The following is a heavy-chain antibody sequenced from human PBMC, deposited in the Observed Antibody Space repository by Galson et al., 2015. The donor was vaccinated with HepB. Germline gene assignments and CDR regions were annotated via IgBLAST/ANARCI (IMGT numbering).Heavy chain of an antibody. CDR1: GFTFSSYW. Sequence: SLRLSCAASGFTFSSYWMSWVRQAPGKGLEWVANIKQDGSEKYYVDSVKGRFTISRDNAKNSLYLQMNSLRAEDTAVYYCAREVWYSSGWYGTPATSFDYWGQGTLVTVSS. J-gene: IGHJ4*02. V-gene: IGHV3-7*03. CDR2: IKQDGSEK. CDR3: AREVWYSSGWYGTPATSFDY. D-gene: IGHD6-19*01.